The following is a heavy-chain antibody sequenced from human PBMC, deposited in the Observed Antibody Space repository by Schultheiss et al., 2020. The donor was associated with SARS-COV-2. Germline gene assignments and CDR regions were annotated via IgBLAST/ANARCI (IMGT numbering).Heavy chain of an antibody. Sequence: ASVKVSCKASGYTFTGYYMHWVRQAPGQGLDWMGWINPNSGGTNYAQKFQGWVTMTRDTSISTAYMELSRLRSDDTAVYYCARGYDILTGYPGSSEYAFDIWGQGTMVTVSS. CDR2: INPNSGGT. CDR3: ARGYDILTGYPGSSEYAFDI. V-gene: IGHV1-2*04. J-gene: IGHJ3*02. D-gene: IGHD3-9*01. CDR1: GYTFTGYY.